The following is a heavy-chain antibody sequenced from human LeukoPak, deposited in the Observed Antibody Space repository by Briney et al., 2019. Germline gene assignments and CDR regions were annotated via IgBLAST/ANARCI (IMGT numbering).Heavy chain of an antibody. V-gene: IGHV4-4*07. Sequence: TSETLSLTCTVSGGSISSYYWSWIRQPAGKGLEWIGRIYASGSINYNPSLKSRLTMSLDTSKNQFSLKLSSATAADTAVYYCAREAVYYGSGSLDYWGQGTLVTVSS. CDR2: IYASGSI. CDR3: AREAVYYGSGSLDY. D-gene: IGHD3-10*01. CDR1: GGSISSYY. J-gene: IGHJ4*02.